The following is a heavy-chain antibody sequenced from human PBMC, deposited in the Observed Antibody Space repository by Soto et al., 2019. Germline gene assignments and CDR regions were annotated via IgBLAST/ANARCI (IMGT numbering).Heavy chain of an antibody. V-gene: IGHV5-51*01. CDR2: IYPGDSDT. D-gene: IGHD3-22*01. Sequence: GESLKISCKGSGYSFTSYWIGWVRQMPGKGLEWMGIIYPGDSDTRYSPSFQGQVTISADKSISTAYLQWSSLKASDTAMYYCARGPDYYDSSGYFYFDYWGQGTLVTVSS. J-gene: IGHJ4*02. CDR3: ARGPDYYDSSGYFYFDY. CDR1: GYSFTSYW.